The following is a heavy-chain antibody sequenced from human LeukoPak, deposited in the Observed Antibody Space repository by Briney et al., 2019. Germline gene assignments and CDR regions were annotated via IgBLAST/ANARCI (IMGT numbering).Heavy chain of an antibody. D-gene: IGHD3/OR15-3a*01. CDR1: EFTFSTYS. Sequence: PGGSLRLXCAASEFTFSTYSMIWVRQAPGKGLEWISYISSGSSRTYYADSVRGRFTISRDNAKNTLYLQMNSLRVEDTAVYYCARDGRADYWDQGTLVTVSS. J-gene: IGHJ4*02. V-gene: IGHV3-48*01. CDR3: ARDGRADY. CDR2: ISSGSSRT.